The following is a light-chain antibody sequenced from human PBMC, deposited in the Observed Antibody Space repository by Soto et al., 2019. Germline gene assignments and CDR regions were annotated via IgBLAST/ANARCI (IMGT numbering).Light chain of an antibody. CDR2: GAS. CDR3: QQYGSSPGVT. CDR1: QSVSSSY. V-gene: IGKV3-20*01. Sequence: EIVLTQSPGTLSLSPGERATLSCRASQSVSSSYLAWYQQKPGQAPRLLIYGASSRATGIPDRFSGSASGTDFTLTISRLEPGDFAVYYCQQYGSSPGVTFGPGTKVDIK. J-gene: IGKJ3*01.